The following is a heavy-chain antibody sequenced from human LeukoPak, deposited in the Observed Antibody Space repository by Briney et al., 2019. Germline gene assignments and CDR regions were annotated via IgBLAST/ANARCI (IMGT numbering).Heavy chain of an antibody. CDR3: ARAVGDSHDYGDYSRIDY. V-gene: IGHV4-38-2*02. D-gene: IGHD4-17*01. CDR2: IYHSGST. J-gene: IGHJ4*02. CDR1: GYSISSGCH. Sequence: PSETLSLTCTVSGYSISSGCHWGWIRQPPGKGLEWIGSIYHSGSTYYNPSLKSRVTISVDTSKNQFSLKLSSVTAADTAVYYCARAVGDSHDYGDYSRIDYWGQGTLVAVSS.